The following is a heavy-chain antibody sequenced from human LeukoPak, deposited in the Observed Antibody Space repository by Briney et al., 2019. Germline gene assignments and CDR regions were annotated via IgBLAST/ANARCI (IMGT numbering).Heavy chain of an antibody. CDR2: IDTSGNT. Sequence: SETLSLTCTVSGGSISSYYWSWIRQPAGKGLEWIGRIDTSGNTNYKPSLKSRVTMSVDTSKNQFSLKLSSVTAADTAVYYCAILQSGGLFNYWGQGTLVTVSS. D-gene: IGHD4-11*01. CDR1: GGSISSYY. J-gene: IGHJ4*02. CDR3: AILQSGGLFNY. V-gene: IGHV4-4*07.